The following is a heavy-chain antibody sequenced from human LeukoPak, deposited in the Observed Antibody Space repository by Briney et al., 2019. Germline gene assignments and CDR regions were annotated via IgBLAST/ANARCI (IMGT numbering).Heavy chain of an antibody. CDR1: GFTFSSYW. J-gene: IGHJ4*02. CDR2: INNDGSST. V-gene: IGHV3-74*01. CDR3: ASLIAVAGRASDY. Sequence: GGSLRLSCAASGFTFSSYWMHWVRQAPGKGLVWVSRINNDGSSTSYADSVKGRFTISRDNAKNTLYLQMNSLRAEDTAVYYCASLIAVAGRASDYWGQGTLVTVSS. D-gene: IGHD6-19*01.